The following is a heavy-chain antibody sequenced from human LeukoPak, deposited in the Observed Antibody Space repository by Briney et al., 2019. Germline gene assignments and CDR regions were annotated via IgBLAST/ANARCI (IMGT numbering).Heavy chain of an antibody. CDR2: ISSSSSYI. CDR1: AFTFSSYT. J-gene: IGHJ6*03. Sequence: SGGSLRLSCAASAFTFSSYTMNWVRQAPGKGLEWVSSISSSSSYIYYADSVKGRFTISRDNAKNSLYLHMNSLRAENTAVYYSARDLWHIARYGHYMDVWGKGTTVTISS. V-gene: IGHV3-21*01. D-gene: IGHD2-21*01. CDR3: ARDLWHIARYGHYMDV.